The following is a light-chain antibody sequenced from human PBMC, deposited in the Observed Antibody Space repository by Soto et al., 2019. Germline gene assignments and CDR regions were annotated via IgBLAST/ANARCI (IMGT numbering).Light chain of an antibody. Sequence: QSVLTQPPSASGTPGQRVTISCSGSSSNIGSHSVNWYQQLPGTAPTLLIYRNSQRPSGVPDRFSGSKSGTSASLAISGLQSEDEADYYCAAWDDSLNAMVFGGGTKLTVL. V-gene: IGLV1-44*01. CDR3: AAWDDSLNAMV. J-gene: IGLJ2*01. CDR1: SSNIGSHS. CDR2: RNS.